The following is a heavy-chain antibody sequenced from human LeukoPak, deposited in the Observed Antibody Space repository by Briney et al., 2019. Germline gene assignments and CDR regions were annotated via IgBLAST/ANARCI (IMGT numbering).Heavy chain of an antibody. CDR2: IRSSGSTI. D-gene: IGHD2-15*01. CDR3: ARRGSSWYGFDY. J-gene: IGHJ4*02. V-gene: IGHV3-48*01. CDR1: GFTFSSYS. Sequence: GGSLRLSCAASGFTFSSYSMNWVRQAPGKGLEWVSYIRSSGSTIYYADSVKGRFTISRDNAKNSLYLQMNSLRAEDTAVYYCARRGSSWYGFDYWGQGTLATVSS.